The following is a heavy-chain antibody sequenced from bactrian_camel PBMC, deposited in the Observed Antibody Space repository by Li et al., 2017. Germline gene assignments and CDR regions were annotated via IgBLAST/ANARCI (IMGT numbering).Heavy chain of an antibody. V-gene: IGHV3S40*01. CDR3: TAEVDGGRWWFERAFGY. CDR2: INSGGSNT. CDR1: GKLFSESS. D-gene: IGHD6*01. J-gene: IGHJ6*01. Sequence: VQLVESGGGSVQTGGSLRLSCEASGKLFSESSMGWFRQAPGKGLEWVSLINSGGSNTFYADSMRGRFTISRDNAKNTVYLQINSLKFEDTALYYCTAEVDGGRWWFERAFGYWGQGTQVTVS.